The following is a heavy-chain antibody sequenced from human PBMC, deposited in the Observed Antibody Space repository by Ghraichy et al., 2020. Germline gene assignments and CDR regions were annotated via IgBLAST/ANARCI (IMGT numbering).Heavy chain of an antibody. CDR3: AREPSYIPS. V-gene: IGHV4-38-2*02. CDR1: GYSISSGYY. Sequence: SQTLSLTCAVSGYSISSGYYWGWIRQPPGTGLEWIVSIYHSGSTYYNPSLKSRVTISVDTSKNQFSLKLTSVTAADTAVYYCAREPSYIPSWGQGTLVTVSS. CDR2: IYHSGST. J-gene: IGHJ5*02. D-gene: IGHD2-2*02.